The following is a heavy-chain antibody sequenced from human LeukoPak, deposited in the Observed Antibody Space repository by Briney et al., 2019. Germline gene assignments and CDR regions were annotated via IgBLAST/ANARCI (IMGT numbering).Heavy chain of an antibody. CDR1: GGSISSSTYY. J-gene: IGHJ4*02. CDR3: ATLDY. CDR2: IYYSGST. Sequence: SSETLSPTCTVSGGSISSSTYYWGWIRQPPGKGLEWIGSIYYSGSTYYNPSLKSRVTISVDTSKNQFSLKLTSVTAADTAVYYCATLDYWGQGTLVTVSS. V-gene: IGHV4-39*01.